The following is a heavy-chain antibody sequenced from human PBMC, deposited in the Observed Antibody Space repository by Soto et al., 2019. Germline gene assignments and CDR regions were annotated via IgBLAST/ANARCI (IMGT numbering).Heavy chain of an antibody. CDR1: AGSISSGGYS. CDR3: ARAPPRPSPRWVL. D-gene: IGHD3-16*01. Sequence: PSETLSLPCALAAGSISSGGYSWSCSRQSPEKGLEWIGCIYPTGTTYYPPSLKSRVTISVDTSRNQFSLNLTSVAAADPAVYYCARAPPRPSPRWVLWGHVITVTVSS. V-gene: IGHV4-30-2*06. J-gene: IGHJ6*02. CDR2: IYPTGTT.